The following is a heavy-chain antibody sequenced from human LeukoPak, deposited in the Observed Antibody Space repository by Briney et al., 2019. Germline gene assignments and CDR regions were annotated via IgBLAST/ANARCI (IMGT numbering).Heavy chain of an antibody. CDR2: IYYSGST. J-gene: IGHJ3*02. V-gene: IGHV4-59*08. Sequence: SETLSLTCNVSGGSISTDYWSWVRQPPGKELEWIGYIYYSGSTKYNPSLKSRVTISIDTSKTRFSLELTSVTAADTAVYYCARHGLHDDAFDIWGQGTTVTVAS. CDR3: ARHGLHDDAFDI. CDR1: GGSISTDY. D-gene: IGHD3-16*01.